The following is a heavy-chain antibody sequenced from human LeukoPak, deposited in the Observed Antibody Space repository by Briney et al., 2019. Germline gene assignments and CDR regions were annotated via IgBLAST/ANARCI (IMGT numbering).Heavy chain of an antibody. Sequence: GGSLRLSCAASGFTVSNNYMSWVRQAPGKGLEWVSSISSSSNTIQYADSVKGRFTISRDNAKNSLHLQMNSLRDEDTAVYYCARDMNYWGQGTLVTVSS. V-gene: IGHV3-48*02. CDR1: GFTVSNNY. J-gene: IGHJ4*02. D-gene: IGHD3-16*01. CDR3: ARDMNY. CDR2: ISSSSNTI.